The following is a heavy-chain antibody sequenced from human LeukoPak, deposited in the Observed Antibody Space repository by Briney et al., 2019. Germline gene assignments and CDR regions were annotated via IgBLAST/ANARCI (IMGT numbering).Heavy chain of an antibody. CDR3: ARHSLTGSASSWYRIFDY. CDR2: IYYSGST. Sequence: ETSETLSLTCTVSSGSINISHWGWIRQPPGKGLEWIGYIYYSGSTNYNPSLKSRVTISVATSKNQVHLMLSSVTAAHKALVYYARHSLTGSASSWYRIFDYWGQGTLVTVSS. D-gene: IGHD6-13*01. CDR1: SGSINISH. V-gene: IGHV4-59*08. J-gene: IGHJ4*02.